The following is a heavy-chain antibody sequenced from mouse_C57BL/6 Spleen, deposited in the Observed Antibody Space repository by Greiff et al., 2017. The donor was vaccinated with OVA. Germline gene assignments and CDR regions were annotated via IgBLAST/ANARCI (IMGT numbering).Heavy chain of an antibody. Sequence: EVQLQQSGPELVKPGASVKISCKASGYSFTGYYMNWVKQSPEKSLEWIGEINPSTGGTTYNQKFKAKATLTVDKSSSTAYMQLKSLTSEDSAVYYCASFYYYGSSYYFDYWGQGTTLTVSS. J-gene: IGHJ2*01. D-gene: IGHD1-1*01. CDR1: GYSFTGYY. CDR3: ASFYYYGSSYYFDY. V-gene: IGHV1-42*01. CDR2: INPSTGGT.